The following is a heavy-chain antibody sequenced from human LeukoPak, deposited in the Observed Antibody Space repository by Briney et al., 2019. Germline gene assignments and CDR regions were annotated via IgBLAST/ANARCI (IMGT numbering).Heavy chain of an antibody. CDR1: GFTFSSYA. CDR2: ISGSGGST. D-gene: IGHD3-22*01. CDR3: AKDALTYYYDSSGYQFDY. V-gene: IGHV3-23*01. J-gene: IGHJ4*02. Sequence: GGSLRLSCAASGFTFSSYAMSWVRQAPGKGLEWVSAISGSGGSTYYADSVKGRFTISRDNSKNTLYLQMNSLRAEDPAVYYCAKDALTYYYDSSGYQFDYWGQGTLVTVSS.